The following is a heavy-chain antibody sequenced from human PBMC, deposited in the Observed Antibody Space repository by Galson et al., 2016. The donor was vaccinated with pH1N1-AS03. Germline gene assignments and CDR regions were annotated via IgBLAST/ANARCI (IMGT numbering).Heavy chain of an antibody. CDR2: ISGGVHNT. J-gene: IGHJ4*02. Sequence: SLRLSCAGSGFLVSNYAMSWVRQAPGKGPEWVSAISGGVHNTYYADPVRGRFTISRDSSKNTLYLQMNSLRAEDTAVYYCASGVISPDYWGQGTLVTVSS. CDR3: ASGVISPDY. D-gene: IGHD3-10*01. CDR1: GFLVSNYA. V-gene: IGHV3-23*01.